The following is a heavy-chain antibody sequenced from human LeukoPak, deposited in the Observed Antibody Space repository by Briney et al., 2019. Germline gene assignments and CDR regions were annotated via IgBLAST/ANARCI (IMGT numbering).Heavy chain of an antibody. J-gene: IGHJ4*02. V-gene: IGHV4-34*01. CDR2: NNHSGST. Sequence: SETLSLTCAVYGGSFSGYYWSWIRQPPGKGLEWIGENNHSGSTNYNPSLKSRVTISVDTSKNQFSLKLSSVTAADTAVYYCARGRGAARPFDYWGQGTLVTVSS. CDR3: ARGRGAARPFDY. CDR1: GGSFSGYY. D-gene: IGHD6-6*01.